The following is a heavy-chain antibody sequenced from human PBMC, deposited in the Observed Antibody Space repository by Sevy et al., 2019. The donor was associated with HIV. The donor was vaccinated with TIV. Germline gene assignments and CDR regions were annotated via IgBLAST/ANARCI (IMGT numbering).Heavy chain of an antibody. CDR3: AGGARGYSGYDSYYFDY. V-gene: IGHV1-69*13. Sequence: ASVKVSCKASGGTFSSYAISWVRQAPGQGLEWMGGIIPIFGTANYAQKFQGRVTITADESTGTAYMGLSSLGSEDTAVYYCAGGARGYSGYDSYYFDYWGQGTLVTVSS. D-gene: IGHD5-12*01. CDR1: GGTFSSYA. J-gene: IGHJ4*02. CDR2: IIPIFGTA.